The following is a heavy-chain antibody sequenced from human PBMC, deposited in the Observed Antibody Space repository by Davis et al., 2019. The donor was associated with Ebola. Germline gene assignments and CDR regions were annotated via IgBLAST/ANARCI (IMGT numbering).Heavy chain of an antibody. D-gene: IGHD3-16*01. J-gene: IGHJ6*04. Sequence: GESLKISCVASGFTFGSYTMNWVRQAPGKGLEWVSSISSSSSYIYYSDSEKGRFTVSRDNAKNSLYLQMNSLRAEDTAVYYCARGGGTYYYYYGLDVWGKGTTVTVSS. V-gene: IGHV3-21*01. CDR1: GFTFGSYT. CDR2: ISSSSSYI. CDR3: ARGGGTYYYYYGLDV.